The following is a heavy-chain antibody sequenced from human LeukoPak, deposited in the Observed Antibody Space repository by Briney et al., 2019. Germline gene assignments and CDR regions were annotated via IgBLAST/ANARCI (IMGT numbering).Heavy chain of an antibody. CDR1: GFIFSNYA. Sequence: GGSLRLSCAASGFIFSNYAMTWVRQAPGKGLEWVSSISGNAGSTYYIASVKGRFTISRDNSKNTLFLQMNSLRAEDTGMYYCAKYGAPGWSGYCDYWGQGTLVTVSS. CDR2: ISGNAGST. J-gene: IGHJ4*02. V-gene: IGHV3-23*01. D-gene: IGHD4/OR15-4a*01. CDR3: AKYGAPGWSGYCDY.